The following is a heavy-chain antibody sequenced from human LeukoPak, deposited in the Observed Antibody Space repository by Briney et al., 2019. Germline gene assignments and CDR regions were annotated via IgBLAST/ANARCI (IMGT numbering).Heavy chain of an antibody. CDR2: IYHSGTT. CDR3: GSKENFYYYFDY. CDR1: GYSITSSSW. Sequence: PSETLSLTCAVSGYSITSSSWWGWIRQPPGKGLEWIGYIYHSGTTYYNPSLQSRVTMSVDTSKNQFSLKLSSVTAVDTAVYYCGSKENFYYYFDYGGQGTLVTVSS. D-gene: IGHD3-3*01. V-gene: IGHV4-28*01. J-gene: IGHJ4*02.